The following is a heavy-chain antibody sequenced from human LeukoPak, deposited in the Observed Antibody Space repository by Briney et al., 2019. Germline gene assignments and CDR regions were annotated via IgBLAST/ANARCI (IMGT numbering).Heavy chain of an antibody. CDR2: ISAYNGNT. Sequence: GASVKVSCMASGYTFTSYGISWVRQAPGQGLEWMGWISAYNGNTNYAQKLQGRVTMTTDTSTSTAYMELRSLRSDDTAVYYCARDGLYSGSYPSPGYWGQGTLVTVSS. CDR1: GYTFTSYG. CDR3: ARDGLYSGSYPSPGY. V-gene: IGHV1-18*01. J-gene: IGHJ4*02. D-gene: IGHD1-26*01.